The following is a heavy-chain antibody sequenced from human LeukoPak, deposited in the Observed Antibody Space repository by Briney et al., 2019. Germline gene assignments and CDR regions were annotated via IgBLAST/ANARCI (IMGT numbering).Heavy chain of an antibody. CDR3: ARDQDYYGSGTTYWYFDL. J-gene: IGHJ2*01. CDR2: ISSTGSYI. V-gene: IGHV3-21*01. D-gene: IGHD3-10*01. Sequence: PGGSLRLSCTASGFTFRSHSMIWVRQAPGKGLERVSYISSTGSYIYYADSVKGRFTISRDNAKNSLFLQMNRLRAEDTAVYFCARDQDYYGSGTTYWYFDLWGRGTLVTVSS. CDR1: GFTFRSHS.